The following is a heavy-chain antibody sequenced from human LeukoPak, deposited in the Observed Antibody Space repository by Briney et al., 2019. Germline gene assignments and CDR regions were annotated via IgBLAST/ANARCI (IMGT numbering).Heavy chain of an antibody. D-gene: IGHD6-13*01. CDR3: ARWASIFSDSNWYAPLDY. Sequence: SVKVSCKASGGTFSSNEISWVRQAPGQGLEWMGRIVPNLGTANYAQSFQGRVTITADKSTSTAYMELSSLRSEDTAVYFCARWASIFSDSNWYAPLDYWGQGTLVTVSS. CDR1: GGTFSSNE. CDR2: IVPNLGTA. J-gene: IGHJ4*02. V-gene: IGHV1-69*04.